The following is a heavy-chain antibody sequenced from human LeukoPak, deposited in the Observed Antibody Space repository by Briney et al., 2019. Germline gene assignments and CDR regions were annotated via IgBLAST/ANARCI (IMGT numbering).Heavy chain of an antibody. J-gene: IGHJ4*02. CDR1: GFTFSSYS. V-gene: IGHV3-21*04. CDR3: AKVPLSGSYLYFDY. CDR2: MSSSSNFI. D-gene: IGHD1-26*01. Sequence: GGSLRLSCAASGFTFSSYSLNWVRQAPGKGLEWVSSMSSSSNFIYYADSLKGRFTISRDNSKNTLYLQMNSLRAEDTAVYYCAKVPLSGSYLYFDYWGQGTLVTVSS.